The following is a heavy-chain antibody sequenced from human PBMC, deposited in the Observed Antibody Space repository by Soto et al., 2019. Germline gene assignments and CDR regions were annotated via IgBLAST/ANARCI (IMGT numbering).Heavy chain of an antibody. CDR1: GDSISSYY. V-gene: IGHV4-59*12. CDR2: IYYSGST. CDR3: ARSSDYDYIWGSYPATQYFDY. J-gene: IGHJ4*02. Sequence: PSETLSLSCTASGDSISSYYWSWIRQPPGKGLEWIGEIYYSGSTNYNPSLKSRVTISVDKSKNQFSLKLSSVTAADTAVYYCARSSDYDYIWGSYPATQYFDYWGQGTLVTVSS. D-gene: IGHD3-16*01.